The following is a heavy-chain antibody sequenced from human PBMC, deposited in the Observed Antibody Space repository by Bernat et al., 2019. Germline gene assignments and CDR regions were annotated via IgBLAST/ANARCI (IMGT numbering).Heavy chain of an antibody. CDR2: INAGNGKT. D-gene: IGHD3-3*01. CDR1: GYTFTGYA. CDR3: ARSFWSASDVAYYFDY. J-gene: IGHJ4*02. Sequence: QVQLVQSGAEVRKPGASVKVSCKASGYTFTGYAVQWVRQAPGQRLEWMGWINAGNGKTRYSQSFQGRITITRDTSASTAYMELSSLRSEDTGVYYCARSFWSASDVAYYFDYWGQGTLVTVSS. V-gene: IGHV1-3*01.